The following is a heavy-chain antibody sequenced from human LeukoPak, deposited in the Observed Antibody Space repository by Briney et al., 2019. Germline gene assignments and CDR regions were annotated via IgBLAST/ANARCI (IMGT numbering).Heavy chain of an antibody. D-gene: IGHD2-8*02. CDR3: ARTLADAGANH. CDR1: GGTFSSYA. Sequence: ASVKVSCKASGGTFSSYAISWVRQAPGQGLEWMGRINPSGDTVNYAQKFQDRVTMTRDTATNTVYLDLSSLRSDDTAIYYCARTLADAGANHWGQGTLVTVSS. V-gene: IGHV1-46*01. J-gene: IGHJ5*02. CDR2: INPSGDTV.